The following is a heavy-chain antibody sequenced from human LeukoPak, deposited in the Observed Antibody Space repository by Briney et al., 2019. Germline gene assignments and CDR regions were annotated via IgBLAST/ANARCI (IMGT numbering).Heavy chain of an antibody. D-gene: IGHD6-6*01. CDR2: ISYDGSNK. V-gene: IGHV3-30-3*01. Sequence: GRSLRLSCAASGFTFSSYAMHWVRQAPGKGLEWVAVISYDGSNKYYADSVKGRFTISRDNSKNTLYLQMNSLRAEDTAVYYCARDLQYSSSSRGWGQGTLVTVSS. CDR3: ARDLQYSSSSRG. CDR1: GFTFSSYA. J-gene: IGHJ4*02.